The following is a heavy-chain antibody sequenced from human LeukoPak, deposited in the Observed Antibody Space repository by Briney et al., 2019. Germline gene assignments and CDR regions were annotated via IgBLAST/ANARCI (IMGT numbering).Heavy chain of an antibody. J-gene: IGHJ4*02. D-gene: IGHD3-9*01. V-gene: IGHV1-18*01. CDR1: GYTFITHG. CDR2: ISAYNGNT. CDR3: ARGRLRYLDWTRAYSDY. Sequence: GASVKVSCKASGYTFITHGLTWVRQAPGQGLEWMGWISAYNGNTIYAQTLQDGLTMTTDTSTSTAYMELRSLRSDDTAVYYCARGRLRYLDWTRAYSDYWGQGTLVTVSS.